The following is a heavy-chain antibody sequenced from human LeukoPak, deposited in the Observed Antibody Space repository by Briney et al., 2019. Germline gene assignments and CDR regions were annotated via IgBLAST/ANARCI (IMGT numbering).Heavy chain of an antibody. Sequence: GGSLRLSCSASGITFGDYAMSWVRQAPGKGLEGVSVIYTGGTTYYADSVKGRFIISRDDAKNAVYLQMNSLRAEDTAVYYCARGSVMDYWGQGTLVTVSS. V-gene: IGHV3-66*01. CDR1: GITFGDYA. J-gene: IGHJ4*02. D-gene: IGHD3-10*01. CDR2: IYTGGTT. CDR3: ARGSVMDY.